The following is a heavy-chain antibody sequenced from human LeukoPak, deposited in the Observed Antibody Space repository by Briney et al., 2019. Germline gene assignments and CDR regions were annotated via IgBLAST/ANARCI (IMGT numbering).Heavy chain of an antibody. CDR1: GGSISSYY. CDR3: ARGRDYYDSSGYLSDAFDI. Sequence: SETLSLTCTVSGGSISSYYLSWIRQPPGKGLEWIGYIYYSGSTNYNPSLKSRVTISVDTSKNQFSLKLSSVTAADTAVYYCARGRDYYDSSGYLSDAFDIWGQGTMVTVSS. CDR2: IYYSGST. D-gene: IGHD3-22*01. V-gene: IGHV4-59*01. J-gene: IGHJ3*02.